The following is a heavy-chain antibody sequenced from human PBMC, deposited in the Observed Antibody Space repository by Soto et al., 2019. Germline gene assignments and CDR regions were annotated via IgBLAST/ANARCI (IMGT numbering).Heavy chain of an antibody. D-gene: IGHD6-13*01. CDR2: TYYGSKWDV. V-gene: IGHV6-1*01. CDR3: ARARSPASSSWYDN. Sequence: SPTRSLTCAISGDSVSSNTAACNWIRQSPSRGLEWLGRTYYGSKWDVDYAVSVKSRISIDPDTSKNQFSLQLNSVTPEDTAVSSSARARSPASSSWYDNWGQGAQDTV. CDR1: GDSVSSNTAA. J-gene: IGHJ5*02.